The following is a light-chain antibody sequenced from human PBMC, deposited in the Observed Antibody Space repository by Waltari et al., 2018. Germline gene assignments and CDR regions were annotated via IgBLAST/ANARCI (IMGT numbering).Light chain of an antibody. J-gene: IGLJ3*02. V-gene: IGLV4-69*01. CDR2: VNSDGSH. CDR1: SGHSSNI. Sequence: QLLLTQSPSASASLGASVKLTCTLSSGHSSNIIAWLQQQPEKGPRYLMKVNSDGSHSKGDEIPDRFSGSSSGAERYLTISTVQSEDEADYYCQTGGHGTWVFCGGTKLTVL. CDR3: QTGGHGTWV.